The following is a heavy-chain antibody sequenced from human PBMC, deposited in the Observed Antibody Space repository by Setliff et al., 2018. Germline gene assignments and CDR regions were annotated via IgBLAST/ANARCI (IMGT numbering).Heavy chain of an antibody. CDR1: GGSISSYY. CDR2: IYSIGSA. Sequence: SETLSLTCTVSGGSISSYYWSWIRQPAGKGLEWIGRIYSIGSATYNPSLKGRVTISLDRSENEFSLNLTSVTAADTAVYFCAREPSPSDALDIWGQGTMVT. J-gene: IGHJ3*02. V-gene: IGHV4-4*07. CDR3: AREPSPSDALDI.